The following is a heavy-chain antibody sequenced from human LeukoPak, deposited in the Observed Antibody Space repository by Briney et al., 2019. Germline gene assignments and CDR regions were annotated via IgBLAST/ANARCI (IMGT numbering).Heavy chain of an antibody. CDR3: SRDYYDSSGLTHFDH. D-gene: IGHD3-22*01. V-gene: IGHV3-49*03. J-gene: IGHJ4*02. CDR2: IRRNAYGGAT. Sequence: GGSLRLSCTASGFKFGEYGVSWFRQAPGKGLEWVGIIRRNAYGGATQYAASVKGRFTISREDSKSIVSLQMNSLKTEDTGVYYCSRDYYDSSGLTHFDHWGQGTLVTVSS. CDR1: GFKFGEYG.